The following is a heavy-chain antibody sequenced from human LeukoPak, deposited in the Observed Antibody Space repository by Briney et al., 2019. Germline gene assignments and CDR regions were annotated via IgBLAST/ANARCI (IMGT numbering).Heavy chain of an antibody. CDR2: IYYSGST. J-gene: IGHJ6*03. CDR3: ARGGEGWFGAYYYYMDV. D-gene: IGHD3-10*01. V-gene: IGHV4-39*01. Sequence: SETLSLTCADSGGSISSSNWWSWVRQPPGKGLEWIGSIYYSGSTYYNPSLKSRVTISVDTSKNQFSLKLSSVTAADTAVYYCARGGEGWFGAYYYYMDVWGKGTTVTISS. CDR1: GGSISSSNW.